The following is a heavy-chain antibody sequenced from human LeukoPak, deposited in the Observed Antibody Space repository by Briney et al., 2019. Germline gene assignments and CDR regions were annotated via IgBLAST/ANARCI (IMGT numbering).Heavy chain of an antibody. V-gene: IGHV4-31*03. CDR2: ISYTGNT. CDR1: GGSISSGGFY. CDR3: ARSPGRSCNGTACYYY. Sequence: SQTLSLTCTVSGGSISSGGFYWSWVRQHPGKGLAWIGYISYTGNTHYTPSLKSRLSISLDTYKNQMSLRLSSVTSADTAVYYCARSPGRSCNGTACYYYWGQGTLVTVSS. J-gene: IGHJ4*02. D-gene: IGHD2-2*01.